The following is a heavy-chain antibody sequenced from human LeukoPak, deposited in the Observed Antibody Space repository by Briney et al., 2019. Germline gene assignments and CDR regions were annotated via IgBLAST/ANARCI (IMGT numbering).Heavy chain of an antibody. CDR3: ARSGEGIAAAGLYYYYGMDV. V-gene: IGHV1-69*13. D-gene: IGHD6-13*01. CDR2: IIPIFGTA. Sequence: SVKVSCKASGGTFSSYAISWVRQAPGQGLEWMGGIIPIFGTANYAQKFQGRVTITADESTSTAYMELSSLRSEDTAVYYCARSGEGIAAAGLYYYYGMDVWGQGTTVTVSS. CDR1: GGTFSSYA. J-gene: IGHJ6*02.